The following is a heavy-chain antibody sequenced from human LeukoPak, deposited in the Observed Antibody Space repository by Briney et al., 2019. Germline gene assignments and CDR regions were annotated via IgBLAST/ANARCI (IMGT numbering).Heavy chain of an antibody. Sequence: GGSLRLSCAASGFTFSNYGMHWVRQAPGKGLEWVAVISYDGSNTFYADSVKGRFTISRDNSKNTLYLQMNSLRAEDTAVYYCAKDLTAVAGYNWFDPWGQGTLVTVSS. CDR1: GFTFSNYG. J-gene: IGHJ5*02. V-gene: IGHV3-33*05. D-gene: IGHD6-19*01. CDR3: AKDLTAVAGYNWFDP. CDR2: ISYDGSNT.